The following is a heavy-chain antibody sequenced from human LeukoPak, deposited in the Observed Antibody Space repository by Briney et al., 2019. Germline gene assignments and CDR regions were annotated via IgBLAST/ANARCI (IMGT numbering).Heavy chain of an antibody. CDR2: IYSGGST. Sequence: GGSLRLSCAASGFTVSSDYISWVRQAPGKGLEWVSVIYSGGSTYYADSVKGRFTISRDKSKNTVYLQMNSLRFEDTAMYYCARNWFDPWGQGTLVSVSS. CDR1: GFTVSSDY. V-gene: IGHV3-53*05. J-gene: IGHJ5*02. CDR3: ARNWFDP.